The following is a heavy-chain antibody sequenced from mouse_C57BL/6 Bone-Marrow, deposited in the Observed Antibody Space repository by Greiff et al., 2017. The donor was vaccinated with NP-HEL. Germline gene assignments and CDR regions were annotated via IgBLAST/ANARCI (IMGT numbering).Heavy chain of an antibody. V-gene: IGHV14-2*01. Sequence: EVQLQQSGAELVKPGASVKLSCTASGFNIKDYYMHWVKQRTEQGLEWIGRIDPEDGETKYVPKFQGKATITADTSSNTAYLQLSSLTSEDTAVYYCAVYYGYEAGFAYWGQGTLVTVSA. D-gene: IGHD2-2*01. J-gene: IGHJ3*01. CDR2: IDPEDGET. CDR1: GFNIKDYY. CDR3: AVYYGYEAGFAY.